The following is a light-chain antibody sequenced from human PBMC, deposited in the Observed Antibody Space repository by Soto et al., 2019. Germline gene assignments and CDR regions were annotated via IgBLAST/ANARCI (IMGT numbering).Light chain of an antibody. CDR2: DAS. CDR3: QQFSSYPLN. J-gene: IGKJ4*01. Sequence: EFVLTQSPGTLSLSPGERATLSCRASQTVRNNYLAWYQQKPGQAPRLLIYDASSRATGIPDRFSGGGSGTAFTLTISCLEPEDFAVYYCQQFSSYPLNFGGGTKVEIK. CDR1: QTVRNNY. V-gene: IGKV3-20*01.